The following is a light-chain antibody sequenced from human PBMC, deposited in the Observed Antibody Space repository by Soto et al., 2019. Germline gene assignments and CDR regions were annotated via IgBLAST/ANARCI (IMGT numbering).Light chain of an antibody. CDR2: DAS. CDR1: QSVFSS. CDR3: HQRSNWPLT. V-gene: IGKV3-11*01. J-gene: IGKJ4*01. Sequence: EIVLTQSPVTLSLPPGERATLSCRASQSVFSSLAWYQQKPGQAPRLLIYDASTRATAIPGRFRGSGSGTDFTLTISSLEPEDFAVYYCHQRSNWPLTFGGGTKVEIK.